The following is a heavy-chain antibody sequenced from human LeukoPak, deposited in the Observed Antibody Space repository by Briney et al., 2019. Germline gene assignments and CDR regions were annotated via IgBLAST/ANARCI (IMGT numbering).Heavy chain of an antibody. V-gene: IGHV3-23*01. Sequence: GSLRLSCAASGFTLSSYAMAWVRQAPGRGLEWVSSVDGGGGGTYYADSVKGRFTISRDNSKDTLYLQMNGLRAEDTAVYFCAKQSAGSAAWYSLHYDFWGQGTLVTVSS. D-gene: IGHD6-13*01. CDR3: AKQSAGSAAWYSLHYDF. CDR2: VDGGGGGT. J-gene: IGHJ4*02. CDR1: GFTLSSYA.